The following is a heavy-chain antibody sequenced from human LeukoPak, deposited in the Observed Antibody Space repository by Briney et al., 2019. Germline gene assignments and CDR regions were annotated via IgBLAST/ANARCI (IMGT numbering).Heavy chain of an antibody. CDR2: IFPSLRVA. V-gene: IGHV1-69*04. Sequence: AVKVSCKASGGTFSGHAISWVRQAPGQGLEWMGRIFPSLRVANYAQRLQGRVSISVDKSTTMAYMELTSLTSEDTAIYYCARTGEGGKVWNSYYYGMDVWGQGTTVIVSS. CDR3: ARTGEGGKVWNSYYYGMDV. D-gene: IGHD3-16*01. J-gene: IGHJ6*02. CDR1: GGTFSGHA.